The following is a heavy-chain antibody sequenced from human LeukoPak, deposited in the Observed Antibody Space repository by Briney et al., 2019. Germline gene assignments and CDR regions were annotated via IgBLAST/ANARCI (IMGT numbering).Heavy chain of an antibody. CDR2: ISDSGSTT. CDR3: ARAWFYYGSGLDY. D-gene: IGHD3-10*01. J-gene: IGHJ4*02. V-gene: IGHV3-48*03. Sequence: GGSLRLSCAVSGLTFSGSWITWIRQAPGKGLEWVSYISDSGSTTYYADSVKGRFTISRDNAKNSLYLQMNSLRAEDTAVYYCARAWFYYGSGLDYWGQGTLVTVSS. CDR1: GLTFSGSW.